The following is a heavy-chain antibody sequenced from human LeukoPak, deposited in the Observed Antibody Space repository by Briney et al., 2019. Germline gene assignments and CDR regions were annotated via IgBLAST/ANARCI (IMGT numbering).Heavy chain of an antibody. D-gene: IGHD4-23*01. J-gene: IGHJ4*02. CDR2: IYSSGST. Sequence: PSETLSLTCTVSGGSISSYCWSWIRQPAGKGLEWIGRIYSSGSTNYNPSLKSRVTMSVDTSKNQFSLKLSSVTAADTAVYYCARGGKATVVTVWGQGTLVTVSS. CDR1: GGSISSYC. V-gene: IGHV4-4*07. CDR3: ARGGKATVVTV.